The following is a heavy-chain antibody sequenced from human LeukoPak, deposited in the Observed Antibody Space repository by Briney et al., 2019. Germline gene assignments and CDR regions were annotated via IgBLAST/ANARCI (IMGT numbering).Heavy chain of an antibody. CDR2: IYSGGST. CDR1: GFTFSSYA. V-gene: IGHV3-53*01. Sequence: GGSLRLSCAASGFTFSSYAMSWVRQAPGKGLEWVSVIYSGGSTYYADSVKGRFTISRDNSKNTLYLQMNSLRAEDTAVYYCARGRGYCSGGSCYSLLAFDYWGQGTLVTVSS. D-gene: IGHD2-15*01. J-gene: IGHJ4*02. CDR3: ARGRGYCSGGSCYSLLAFDY.